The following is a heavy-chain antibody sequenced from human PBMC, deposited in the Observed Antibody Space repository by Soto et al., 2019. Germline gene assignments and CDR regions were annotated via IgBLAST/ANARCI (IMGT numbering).Heavy chain of an antibody. V-gene: IGHV3-33*01. Sequence: QVQLVESGGGVVQPGRSLRLYCAASGFTFSSYGMHWVRQAPGKGLEWVAVIWYDGSNKYYADSVKGRFTISRDNSKNTLYLEMNSLRAEDTAVYYCARGALLWFEAFDYWGQGTLVTVSS. CDR2: IWYDGSNK. CDR1: GFTFSSYG. D-gene: IGHD3-10*01. CDR3: ARGALLWFEAFDY. J-gene: IGHJ4*02.